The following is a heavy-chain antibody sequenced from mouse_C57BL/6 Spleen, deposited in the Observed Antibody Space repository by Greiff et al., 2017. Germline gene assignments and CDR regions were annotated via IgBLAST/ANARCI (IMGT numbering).Heavy chain of an antibody. V-gene: IGHV1-55*01. D-gene: IGHD3-3*01. CDR1: GYTFTSYW. CDR2: IYPGSGST. J-gene: IGHJ4*01. CDR3: ARGTGYSHAMDY. Sequence: QVQLQQPGAELVKPGASVKMSCKASGYTFTSYWITWVKQRPGQGLEWIGDIYPGSGSTNYNEKFKSKATLTVDTSSSTAYMQLSSLTSEDSAVYYCARGTGYSHAMDYWGQGTSVTVSS.